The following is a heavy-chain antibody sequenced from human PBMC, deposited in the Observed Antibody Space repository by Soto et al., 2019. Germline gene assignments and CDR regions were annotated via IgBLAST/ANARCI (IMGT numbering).Heavy chain of an antibody. D-gene: IGHD1-26*01. CDR2: NNGRGNYI. CDR1: GFTFSTYT. Sequence: GGSLRLSCASSGFTFSTYTMNWVRQAPGKGLEWVSSNNGRGNYIYYADSVKGRFTISRDNAKNSLYLQMDRLRAEDTALYYCVREDGIVGANSAFDYWGLGALVTVSS. V-gene: IGHV3-21*01. J-gene: IGHJ4*02. CDR3: VREDGIVGANSAFDY.